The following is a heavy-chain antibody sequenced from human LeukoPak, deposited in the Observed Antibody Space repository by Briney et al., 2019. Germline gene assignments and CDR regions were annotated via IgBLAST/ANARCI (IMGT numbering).Heavy chain of an antibody. D-gene: IGHD3-22*01. CDR2: INSDGSST. J-gene: IGHJ4*02. V-gene: IGHV3-74*01. CDR1: GFTFSSYA. CDR3: ARSLGSSGYQDY. Sequence: PGGSLRLSCAASGFTFSSYAMHWVRQAPGKGLVWVSRINSDGSSTSYADSVKGRFTISRDNAKNTVYLQMNSLRAEDTAVYYCARSLGSSGYQDYWGQGTLVTVSS.